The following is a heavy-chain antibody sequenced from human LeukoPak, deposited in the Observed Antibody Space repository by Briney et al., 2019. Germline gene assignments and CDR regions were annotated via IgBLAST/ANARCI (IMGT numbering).Heavy chain of an antibody. J-gene: IGHJ4*02. CDR2: ISGGSSTI. CDR1: GFTFSRYS. CDR3: ARGSKYYDFWSGHREIDY. D-gene: IGHD3-3*01. V-gene: IGHV3-48*04. Sequence: PGGSLRLSCEASGFTFSRYSVNWVRQAPGKGLEWVSYISGGSSTIYYADSVKGRFTVSRDNAKNSLYLHMNSLRAEDTAVYYCARGSKYYDFWSGHREIDYWGQGTLVTVSS.